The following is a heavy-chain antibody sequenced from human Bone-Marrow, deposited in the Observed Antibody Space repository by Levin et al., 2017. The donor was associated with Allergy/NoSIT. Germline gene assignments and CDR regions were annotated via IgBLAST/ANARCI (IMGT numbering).Heavy chain of an antibody. V-gene: IGHV4-39*01. CDR1: GGSITSTSFY. Sequence: SETLSLTCAVSGGSITSTSFYWGWIRQPPGKGLEWIGTIYKSGSTYYNPSLKSRVIISVDTSKDQFSLKLNSVPAADTAVYYCARHDFRLPAAIPLAFDVWGQGTMVTVSS. CDR2: IYKSGST. CDR3: ARHDFRLPAAIPLAFDV. J-gene: IGHJ3*01. D-gene: IGHD2-2*01.